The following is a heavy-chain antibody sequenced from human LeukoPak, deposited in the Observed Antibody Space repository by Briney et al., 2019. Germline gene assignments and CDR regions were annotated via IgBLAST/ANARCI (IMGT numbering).Heavy chain of an antibody. D-gene: IGHD1-26*01. J-gene: IGHJ4*02. CDR2: MNPNSGNT. V-gene: IGHV1-8*03. CDR3: AKDDYPYGGSYYPPNY. CDR1: GYTFTSYD. Sequence: ASVKVSCKASGYTFTSYDINWVRQATGQGLEWMGWMNPNSGNTGYAQKFQGRVTITRNTSISTAYMELSSLRSEDTAVYYCAKDDYPYGGSYYPPNYWGQGTLVTVSS.